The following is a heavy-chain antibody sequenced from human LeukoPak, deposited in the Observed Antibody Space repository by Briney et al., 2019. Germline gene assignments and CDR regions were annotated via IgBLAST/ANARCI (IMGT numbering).Heavy chain of an antibody. J-gene: IGHJ6*02. CDR3: ARRATVTYHGMDV. CDR2: INYNGESI. Sequence: PGGSLRLSCAASGFTFSSYEMNWVRQAPGKGLEWLSYINYNGESIYYADTVKGRFTVSRDNARCSLYLQMNSLRGEDTAFYYCARRATVTYHGMDVWGQGTTVTVSS. D-gene: IGHD4-17*01. V-gene: IGHV3-48*03. CDR1: GFTFSSYE.